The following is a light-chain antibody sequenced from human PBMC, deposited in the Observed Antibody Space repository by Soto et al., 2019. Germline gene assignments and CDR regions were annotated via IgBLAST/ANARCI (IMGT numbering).Light chain of an antibody. V-gene: IGKV3-11*01. J-gene: IGKJ5*01. Sequence: EVVLTQSPVTLSLSPGERATLSFRASQSFRGLLAWYQQKPGQAPRLLIYAASNLQSGVPTRFSGSGSGTDFTLSISSLQPDDFASYYCQQSRNTPFTFGQGTRLEIK. CDR1: QSFRGL. CDR2: AAS. CDR3: QQSRNTPFT.